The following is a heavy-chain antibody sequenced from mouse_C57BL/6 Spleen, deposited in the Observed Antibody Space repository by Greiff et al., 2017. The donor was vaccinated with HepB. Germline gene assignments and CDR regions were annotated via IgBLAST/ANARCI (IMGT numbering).Heavy chain of an antibody. Sequence: QVQLKESGAELVKPGASVKMSCKASGYTFTSYWITWVKQRPGQGLEWIGDIYPGSGSTNYNEKFKSKATLTVDTSSSTAYMQLSSLTSEYSAVYYCASTYYSNYCYAMDYWGQGTSVTVSS. CDR1: GYTFTSYW. V-gene: IGHV1-55*01. J-gene: IGHJ4*01. D-gene: IGHD2-5*01. CDR2: IYPGSGST. CDR3: ASTYYSNYCYAMDY.